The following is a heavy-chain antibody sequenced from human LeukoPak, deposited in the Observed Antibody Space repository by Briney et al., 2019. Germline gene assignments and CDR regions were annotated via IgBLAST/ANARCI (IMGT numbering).Heavy chain of an antibody. CDR3: ASHQTGAPDY. CDR2: IYSGGST. D-gene: IGHD7-27*01. V-gene: IGHV3-66*04. Sequence: AGGSLRLSCAASGFTVSSNYTSWVRQAPGKGLEWVSVIYSGGSTYYADSVKGRFTISRDNSKNTLYLQMNSLRAEDTAVYYCASHQTGAPDYWGQGTLVTVSS. J-gene: IGHJ4*02. CDR1: GFTVSSNY.